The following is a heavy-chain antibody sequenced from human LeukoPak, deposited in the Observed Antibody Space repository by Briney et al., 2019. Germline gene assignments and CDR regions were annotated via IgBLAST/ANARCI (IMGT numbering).Heavy chain of an antibody. CDR1: GGSISRTGHY. Sequence: PSETLSLTCTVSGGSISRTGHYWGWIRQPPGKGLEWIGSIHDSGRTHYNPSLQSRVTISVGTSKNLFSLKLSSVTAADTAVFYCARHTASGLYYFDYWGQGTLVTVSS. J-gene: IGHJ4*02. CDR3: ARHTASGLYYFDY. D-gene: IGHD3-10*01. V-gene: IGHV4-39*01. CDR2: IHDSGRT.